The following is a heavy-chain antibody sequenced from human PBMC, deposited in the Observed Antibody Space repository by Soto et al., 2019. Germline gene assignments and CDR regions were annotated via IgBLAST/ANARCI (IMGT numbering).Heavy chain of an antibody. D-gene: IGHD2-2*01. V-gene: IGHV3-33*01. CDR3: ARAAEYCSNTSCLMTFDY. Sequence: GVSLRLSCAVSEIIFSGYGMHWVRQAPGKGLEWVAVIRFDGSNIHYADSVKGRFTISRDNSKNTLYLQMDSLRAEDTAVYYCARAAEYCSNTSCLMTFDYWGQGTLVTVSS. CDR2: IRFDGSNI. CDR1: EIIFSGYG. J-gene: IGHJ4*02.